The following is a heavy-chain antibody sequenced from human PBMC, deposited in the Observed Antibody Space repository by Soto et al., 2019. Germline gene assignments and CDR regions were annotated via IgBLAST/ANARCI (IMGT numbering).Heavy chain of an antibody. J-gene: IGHJ4*02. Sequence: ASVKVSCKSSGYTFTSYGISWVRQAPGQGLEWMGWISAYNGNTNYAQKLQGRVTMTTDTSTSTAYMELRSLRSDDTAVYYCARVHGRSIPYYFDYWGQGTLVTSPQ. CDR3: ARVHGRSIPYYFDY. CDR2: ISAYNGNT. CDR1: GYTFTSYG. V-gene: IGHV1-18*01. D-gene: IGHD4-17*01.